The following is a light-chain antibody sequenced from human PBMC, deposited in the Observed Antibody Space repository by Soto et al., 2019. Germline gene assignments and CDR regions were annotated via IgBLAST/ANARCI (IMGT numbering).Light chain of an antibody. CDR1: SSNIGAGYD. J-gene: IGLJ2*01. CDR2: VNS. CDR3: QSSDSSLSAVV. V-gene: IGLV1-40*01. Sequence: QSVLTQPPSVSGAPGQRVTISCTGSSSNIGAGYDVHWYQQLPGTAPKLLIYVNSNRPSGVPDRFSGSKSDTSASLAITGLQAEDEADYYCQSSDSSLSAVVFGGGTKVTVL.